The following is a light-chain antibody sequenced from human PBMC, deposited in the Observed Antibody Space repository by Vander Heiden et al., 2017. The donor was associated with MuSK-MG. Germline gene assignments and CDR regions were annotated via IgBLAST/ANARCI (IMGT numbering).Light chain of an antibody. CDR2: EVS. CDR1: SGDVGTYNL. V-gene: IGLV2-23*02. Sequence: QSALTQPASVSGSPGQSITISCTGTSGDVGTYNLVSWYQQDPGRAPKLIIYEVSKRPSGVSNRLSGSKSGNTASLTISGLQAEDEADDYCCSYAGSSTLVFGGGTKLTVL. CDR3: CSYAGSSTLV. J-gene: IGLJ2*01.